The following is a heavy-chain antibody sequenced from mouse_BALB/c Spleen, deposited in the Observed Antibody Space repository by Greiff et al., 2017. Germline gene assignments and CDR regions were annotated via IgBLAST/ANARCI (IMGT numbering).Heavy chain of an antibody. D-gene: IGHD1-1*01. CDR2: ISDGGSYT. Sequence: EVKLVESGGGLVKPGGSLKLSCAASGFTFSDYYMYWVRQTPEKRLEWVATISDGGSYTYYPDSVKGRFTISRDNAKNNLYLQMSSLKSEDTAMYYCARDRHYYGSSYWYFDVWGAGTTVTVSS. J-gene: IGHJ1*01. CDR1: GFTFSDYY. V-gene: IGHV5-4*02. CDR3: ARDRHYYGSSYWYFDV.